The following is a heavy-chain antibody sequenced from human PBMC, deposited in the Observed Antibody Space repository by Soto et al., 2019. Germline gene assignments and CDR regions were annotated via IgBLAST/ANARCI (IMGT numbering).Heavy chain of an antibody. CDR3: VKDDDGNPSTEPH. V-gene: IGHV3-23*01. CDR2: ISGSGDRT. D-gene: IGHD2-15*01. Sequence: EVQLQESGGGLVQPGGSLRLSCAASGITIRNYPMSWVRQAPGKGLDWVSGISGSGDRTYYADSAKGRFTISKDFSKNSLSLQLDSLRVEDTAVYFCVKDDDGNPSTEPHWGQGTLVTVSS. J-gene: IGHJ4*02. CDR1: GITIRNYP.